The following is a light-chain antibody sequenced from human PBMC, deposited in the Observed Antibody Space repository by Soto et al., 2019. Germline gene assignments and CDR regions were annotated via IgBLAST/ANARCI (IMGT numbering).Light chain of an antibody. CDR1: QSISIW. CDR2: KTS. CDR3: QQYDSYWVT. Sequence: DIQMTQSPSTLSASVGDTVTITCRASQSISIWLAWYQQKPGKAPKLLIYKTSSLESGVPSRFSGSGSGTEFTLTISSLQPDDFATYYCQQYDSYWVTFGQGTKLQIK. V-gene: IGKV1-5*03. J-gene: IGKJ2*01.